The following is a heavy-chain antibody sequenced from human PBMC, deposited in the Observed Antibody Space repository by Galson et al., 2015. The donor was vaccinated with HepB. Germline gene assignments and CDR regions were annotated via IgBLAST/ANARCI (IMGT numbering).Heavy chain of an antibody. J-gene: IGHJ6*02. Sequence: SLRLSCAASGLPFTDAWMTWIRQVPGKGLEWLGRIKSESEGGTTDYAATVKGRFIISRDDSQNTLYLQMNSLKIEDTGVYYCKSRGGYSGFDYDNYYDMDVWGQGTTVIVSS. CDR2: IKSESEGGTT. CDR3: KSRGGYSGFDYDNYYDMDV. D-gene: IGHD5-12*01. CDR1: GLPFTDAW. V-gene: IGHV3-15*01.